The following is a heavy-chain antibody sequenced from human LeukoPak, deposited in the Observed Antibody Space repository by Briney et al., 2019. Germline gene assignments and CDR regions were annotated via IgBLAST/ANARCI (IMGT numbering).Heavy chain of an antibody. CDR1: GFTFSDYA. CDR3: ARDYWWNYDY. D-gene: IGHD1-7*01. J-gene: IGHJ4*02. Sequence: GRSLRLSCAASGFTFSDYAMHWVRQAPCKGLEWVAVKSKDGSDKYYPGSVRGRFTISRDNSKNTIYLQMDSLRAEDTAIYYCARDYWWNYDYWGQGTLVTVSS. CDR2: KSKDGSDK. V-gene: IGHV3-30-3*01.